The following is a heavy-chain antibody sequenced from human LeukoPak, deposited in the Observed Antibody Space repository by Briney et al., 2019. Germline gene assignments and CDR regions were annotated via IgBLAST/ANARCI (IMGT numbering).Heavy chain of an antibody. J-gene: IGHJ5*02. D-gene: IGHD2-15*01. CDR2: ISGSGGST. CDR1: GFTFSSYA. CDR3: AKEPSGDYSNWFDP. Sequence: GGSLRLSCAASGFTFSSYAMSWVRQAPGKGLEWVSAISGSGGSTYYADSVKGRLTISRDNSKNTLYLQMNSLRAEDRAVYYCAKEPSGDYSNWFDPWGRGTLVSVSS. V-gene: IGHV3-23*01.